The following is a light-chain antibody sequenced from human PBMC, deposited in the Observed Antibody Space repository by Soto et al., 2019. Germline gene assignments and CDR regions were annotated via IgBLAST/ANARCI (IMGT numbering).Light chain of an antibody. CDR2: AAS. CDR1: QGIRND. Sequence: AIQMTQSPSSLSASVGDRVTITCRASQGIRNDLGWYQHNPGKAPNLLIFAASHLQSGVSSRFSGSGSGTDFTLTISSLHPEDFATFYCQESATTRWEFGQGTKVDIK. CDR3: QESATTRWE. J-gene: IGKJ1*01. V-gene: IGKV1-6*01.